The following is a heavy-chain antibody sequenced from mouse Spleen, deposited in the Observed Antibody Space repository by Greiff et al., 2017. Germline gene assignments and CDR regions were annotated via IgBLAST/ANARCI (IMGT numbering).Heavy chain of an antibody. V-gene: IGHV5-9-3*01. CDR3: ARIYYGNLYYFDY. Sequence: EVQLVESGGGLVKLGGSLKLSCAASGFTFSSYAMSWVRQTPEKRLEWVATISSGGGNTYYPDSVKGRFTISRDNAKNTLYLQMSSLKSEDTAMYYCARIYYGNLYYFDYWGQGTTLTVSS. CDR1: GFTFSSYA. J-gene: IGHJ2*01. CDR2: ISSGGGNT. D-gene: IGHD2-1*01.